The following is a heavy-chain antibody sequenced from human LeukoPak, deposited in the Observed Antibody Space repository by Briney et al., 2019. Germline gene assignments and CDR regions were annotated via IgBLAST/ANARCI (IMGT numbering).Heavy chain of an antibody. Sequence: SETLSLTCTVSGGSISSYYWSWIRQPPGKGLEWIGYIYYSGSTNYNPSLKSRVTISVDTSKNQFSLKLSSVTAADTAVYYCAAAVAGQTLNNWFDPWGQGTLVTVSS. CDR3: AAAVAGQTLNNWFDP. J-gene: IGHJ5*02. CDR1: GGSISSYY. CDR2: IYYSGST. V-gene: IGHV4-59*01. D-gene: IGHD6-19*01.